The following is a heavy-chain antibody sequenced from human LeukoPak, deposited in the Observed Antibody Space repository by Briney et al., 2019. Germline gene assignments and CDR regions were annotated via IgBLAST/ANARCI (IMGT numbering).Heavy chain of an antibody. V-gene: IGHV4-30-2*01. CDR3: ARDRVGAALDY. CDR2: IYHSGST. D-gene: IGHD6-13*01. Sequence: SQTLSLTCTVSGGSISSGGYYWSWIRQPPGKGLEWIGYIYHSGSTYYNPSLKSRVTISVDRSKNQFSLKLSSVTAADTAVYYCARDRVGAALDYWGQGTLVTVSS. J-gene: IGHJ4*02. CDR1: GGSISSGGYY.